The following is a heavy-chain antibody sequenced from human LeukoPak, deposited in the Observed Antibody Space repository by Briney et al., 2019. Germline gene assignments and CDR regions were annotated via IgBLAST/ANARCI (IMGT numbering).Heavy chain of an antibody. CDR3: AREVAGWEGDY. D-gene: IGHD6-19*01. V-gene: IGHV1-8*01. CDR2: MNPNSGNT. CDR1: GHTFTSYD. J-gene: IGHJ4*02. Sequence: ASAKVSCKASGHTFTSYDINWVRQATGQGLEWMGWMNPNSGNTGYAQKFQGRVTMTRNTSISTAYMELSSLRSEDTAVYYCAREVAGWEGDYRGQGTLVTVSS.